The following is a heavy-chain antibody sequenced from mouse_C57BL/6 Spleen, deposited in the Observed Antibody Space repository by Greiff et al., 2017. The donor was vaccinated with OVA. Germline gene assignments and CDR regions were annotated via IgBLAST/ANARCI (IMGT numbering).Heavy chain of an antibody. CDR2: INPNNGGT. V-gene: IGHV1-18*01. Sequence: EVQLQQSGPELVKPGASVKIPCKASGYTFTDYNMDWVKQSHGKSLGWIGDINPNNGGTIYNQKFKGKATLTVAKSSSTAYMELRSLTSEDTAVYYCARGGGNYEWYFDYWGKGTTLTVSS. J-gene: IGHJ2*01. CDR3: ARGGGNYEWYFDY. D-gene: IGHD2-1*01. CDR1: GYTFTDYN.